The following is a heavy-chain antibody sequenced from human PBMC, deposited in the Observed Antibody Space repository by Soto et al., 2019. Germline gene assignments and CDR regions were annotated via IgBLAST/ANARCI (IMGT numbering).Heavy chain of an antibody. V-gene: IGHV1-18*04. CDR2: ISPWKGNT. Sequence: ASVKVSCKASGYNFMPYGVNWVRQAPGQGLEWMGWISPWKGNTNYAQSFQGRVTMTTDTSTSTAYMELRSLTSNDTAVYYCARDLDPSGSYYTDYWGPGTLVTVSS. J-gene: IGHJ4*02. CDR1: GYNFMPYG. CDR3: ARDLDPSGSYYTDY. D-gene: IGHD3-10*01.